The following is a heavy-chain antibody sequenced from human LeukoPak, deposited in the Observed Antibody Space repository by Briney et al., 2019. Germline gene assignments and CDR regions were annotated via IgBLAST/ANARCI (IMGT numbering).Heavy chain of an antibody. Sequence: ASVKVSCKASGYTFTSYYMHWVRQAPGQGLEWMGIINPSGGSTSYAQKFQGRVTMTRDTSTSTVYVELSSLRSEDTAVYYCARESDSSGHSDWFDPWGQGTLVTVSS. CDR2: INPSGGST. D-gene: IGHD3-22*01. V-gene: IGHV1-46*01. CDR1: GYTFTSYY. J-gene: IGHJ5*02. CDR3: ARESDSSGHSDWFDP.